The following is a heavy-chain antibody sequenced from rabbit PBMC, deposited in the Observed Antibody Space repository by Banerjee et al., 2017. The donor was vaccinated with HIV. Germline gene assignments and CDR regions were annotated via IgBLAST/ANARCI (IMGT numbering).Heavy chain of an antibody. CDR1: EFDFSIYS. J-gene: IGHJ6*01. CDR3: ARSNNYDDMDL. CDR2: ITYAGSA. V-gene: IGHV1S29*01. Sequence: QEQLEESGGGLVQPGGSLKLSCKASEFDFSIYSITWVRQAPGKGLEYIGYITYAGSAYYASWVNGRFTISRENTQNTLYLQLNSLTAADTASYFCARSNNYDDMDLWGPGTLVTVS.